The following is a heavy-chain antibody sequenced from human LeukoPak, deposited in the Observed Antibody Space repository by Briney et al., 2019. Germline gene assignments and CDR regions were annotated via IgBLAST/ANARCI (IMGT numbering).Heavy chain of an antibody. V-gene: IGHV3-23*01. D-gene: IGHD6-19*01. J-gene: IGHJ4*02. CDR1: GFTFSSYA. CDR2: ISGSGGST. CDR3: AISSGYSSGWPTYHFDY. Sequence: GGSLRLSCAASGFTFSSYAMSWVRQAPGKGLEWVSAISGSGGSTYYADSVKGRFTISRDNSKNTLYLQMNSLRAGDTAVYYCAISSGYSSGWPTYHFDYWGQGTQVTVSS.